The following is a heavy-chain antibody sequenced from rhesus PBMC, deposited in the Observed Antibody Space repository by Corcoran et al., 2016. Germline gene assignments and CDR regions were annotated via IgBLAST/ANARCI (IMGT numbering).Heavy chain of an antibody. CDR1: GGSISSTW. D-gene: IGHD5-30*01. J-gene: IGHJ4*01. CDR3: AGPRGYSGYSAFDY. V-gene: IGHV4-173*01. Sequence: QLQLQESGPGLVKPSETLSLTCAVSGGSISSTWCSWIRQPPGKGRAWIGRISGSGTRTRYTPTLRSRVTMSTATSKNRFTLKLGSVTAADPAVYSCAGPRGYSGYSAFDYWGQGVRVTVSS. CDR2: ISGSGTRT.